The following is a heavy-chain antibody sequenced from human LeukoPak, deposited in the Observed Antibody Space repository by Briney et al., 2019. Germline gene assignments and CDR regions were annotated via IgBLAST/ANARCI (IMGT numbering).Heavy chain of an antibody. CDR2: IYPDGITT. CDR3: AREAYEAGRYYIDY. D-gene: IGHD3-10*01. J-gene: IGHJ4*02. V-gene: IGHV3-74*01. CDR1: GFTFSSYC. Sequence: GGSLRLSCAASGFTFSSYCIQWVRQVPGKGLVWVSRIYPDGITTNYADSVKGRFTISRDNAKNTLFLQMDSPRAEDTAVYYCAREAYEAGRYYIDYWGQGALVIVSS.